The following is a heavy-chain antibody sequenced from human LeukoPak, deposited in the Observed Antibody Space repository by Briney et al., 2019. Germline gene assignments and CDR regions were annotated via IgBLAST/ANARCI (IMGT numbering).Heavy chain of an antibody. CDR1: GFTFSDTW. Sequence: GGSLRLSCAASGFTFSDTWMTWVRQAPGKGLECVGFIQSKTDGGTTDSAAPVKGRFTVSRDDSKNTLYLQMNSLKTEDTAVYYCTSWSSQFDYWGQGTLVTVSS. D-gene: IGHD6-6*01. J-gene: IGHJ4*02. CDR2: IQSKTDGGTT. V-gene: IGHV3-15*01. CDR3: TSWSSQFDY.